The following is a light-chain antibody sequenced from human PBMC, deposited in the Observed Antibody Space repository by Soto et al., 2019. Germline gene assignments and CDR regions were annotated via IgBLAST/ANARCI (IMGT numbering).Light chain of an antibody. V-gene: IGKV3-20*01. CDR1: QSVNNRY. Sequence: EIVLTQSPGTLSLSPGERATLSCRASQSVNNRYLAWYQQKGGQTPRLLIYGASSRATGIPDRFSGSGSGTEFTRTISRLEPEDFAVYYCQQYGSSPPITFSGGTKVEIK. J-gene: IGKJ4*01. CDR3: QQYGSSPPIT. CDR2: GAS.